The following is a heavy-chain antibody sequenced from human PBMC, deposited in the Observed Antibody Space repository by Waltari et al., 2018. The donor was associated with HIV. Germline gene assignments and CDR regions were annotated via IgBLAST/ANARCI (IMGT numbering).Heavy chain of an antibody. Sequence: QVHLVQSGAEVKMPGASVRVSCKTSGYIFTNYGVSGVRQAPGQGLEWLGWSSCYNANTNDAQRLQGRVTLTTDTSTSTAYMELRSLRSDDTAVYYCARGLGGSYYYGVDVWGQGTTVTVS. CDR2: SSCYNANT. V-gene: IGHV1-18*01. J-gene: IGHJ6*02. CDR1: GYIFTNYG. CDR3: ARGLGGSYYYGVDV.